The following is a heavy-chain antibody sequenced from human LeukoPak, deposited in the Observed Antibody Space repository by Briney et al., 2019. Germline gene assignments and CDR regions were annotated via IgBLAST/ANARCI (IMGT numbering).Heavy chain of an antibody. Sequence: ASVKVSCKASGYTFTGYYMHWVRQAPGQGLEWMGWINPNSGGTNYALKFQGRVTMTRDTSISTAYMELSRLRSDDTAVYYCAREGGVTTNLDYWGQGTLVTVSS. CDR2: INPNSGGT. V-gene: IGHV1-2*02. CDR3: AREGGVTTNLDY. J-gene: IGHJ4*02. D-gene: IGHD2-8*02. CDR1: GYTFTGYY.